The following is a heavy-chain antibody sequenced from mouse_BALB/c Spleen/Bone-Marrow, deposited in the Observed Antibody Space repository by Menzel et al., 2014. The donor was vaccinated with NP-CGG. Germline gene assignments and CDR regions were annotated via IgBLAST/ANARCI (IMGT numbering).Heavy chain of an antibody. D-gene: IGHD2-1*01. J-gene: IGHJ4*01. CDR1: GFTFNTYA. CDR3: VRHGYFGNYYYALDY. V-gene: IGHV10-1*02. Sequence: EVKLMESGGGLVQPKGSLKLSCAASGFTFNTYAMNWVRQAPGKGLEWVARIRSESNNYATYYADSVKDRFTISRDDSQNMLYLQMNNLKTEDTAMYYCVRHGYFGNYYYALDYWGQGTSVTVSS. CDR2: IRSESNNYAT.